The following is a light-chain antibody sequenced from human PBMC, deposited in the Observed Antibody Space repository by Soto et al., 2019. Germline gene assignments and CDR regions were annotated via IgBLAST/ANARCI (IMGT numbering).Light chain of an antibody. J-gene: IGKJ1*01. CDR1: QDINKY. V-gene: IGKV1-33*01. Sequence: DIQLTQSPSSLSASVGDRVTLTCQASQDINKYLNWYQQKPGKAPKLLIYDASNLETGVPSRFSGSRFRTDFTFTISSLQPEDIATYYCQQYDNFPWTFGQGTKVDNK. CDR3: QQYDNFPWT. CDR2: DAS.